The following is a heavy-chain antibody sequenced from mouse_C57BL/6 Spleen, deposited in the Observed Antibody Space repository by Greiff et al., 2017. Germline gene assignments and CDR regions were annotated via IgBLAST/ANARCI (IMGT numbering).Heavy chain of an antibody. CDR1: GYTFTSYG. Sequence: QVQLQQSGAELARPGASVKLSCKASGYTFTSYGISWVKQRTGQGLEWIGEIYPRSGNTYYNEKFKGQATLTADKSSSTAYMELRSLTSEDSAVYFCARGGYDYGFDYWGQGTTLTVSS. CDR3: ARGGYDYGFDY. CDR2: IYPRSGNT. D-gene: IGHD2-4*01. J-gene: IGHJ2*01. V-gene: IGHV1-81*01.